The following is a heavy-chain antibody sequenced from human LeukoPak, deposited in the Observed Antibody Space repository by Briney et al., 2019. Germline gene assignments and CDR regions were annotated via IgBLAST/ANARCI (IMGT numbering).Heavy chain of an antibody. CDR3: VRRGDASSGWGDHDY. CDR1: GFTCYRNA. Sequence: GGSLRLCCAGSGFTCYRNAISWVRQAPGKGLECVSTIGGSGDKTFYADSVKGRFTISRDNSKNMLHLQMSSLTGEDTALYYCVRRGDASSGWGDHDYWGQGALVTVSS. D-gene: IGHD6-19*01. V-gene: IGHV3-23*01. CDR2: IGGSGDKT. J-gene: IGHJ4*02.